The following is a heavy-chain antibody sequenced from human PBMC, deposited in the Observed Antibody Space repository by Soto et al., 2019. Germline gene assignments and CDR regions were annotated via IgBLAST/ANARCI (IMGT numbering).Heavy chain of an antibody. CDR3: ARVVSAAAQYFQL. Sequence: QVQLVQSGAEVKKPGASVKVSCKASGYTFTGYYMHWVRQAPGQGLEWMGWINPNSGGTNYAQKCQGRVTMARYTSISTAYMELSRLRSDDTAVYYCARVVSAAAQYFQLWGQVTMVTVSS. CDR1: GYTFTGYY. V-gene: IGHV1-2*02. D-gene: IGHD6-13*01. J-gene: IGHJ1*01. CDR2: INPNSGGT.